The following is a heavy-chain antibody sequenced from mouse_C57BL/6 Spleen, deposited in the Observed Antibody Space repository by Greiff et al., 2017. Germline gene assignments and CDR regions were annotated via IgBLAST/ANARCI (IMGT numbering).Heavy chain of an antibody. Sequence: EVQRVESGPGLVKPSQSLSLTCSVTGYSITSGYYWNWIRQFPGNKLEWMGYISYAGSNNYNPSLKNRISITRDTSKNQFFLKLNSVTTEDTATYYCARDYYSNLYAMDYWGQGTSVTVSS. V-gene: IGHV3-6*01. CDR2: ISYAGSN. CDR3: ARDYYSNLYAMDY. J-gene: IGHJ4*01. D-gene: IGHD2-5*01. CDR1: GYSITSGYY.